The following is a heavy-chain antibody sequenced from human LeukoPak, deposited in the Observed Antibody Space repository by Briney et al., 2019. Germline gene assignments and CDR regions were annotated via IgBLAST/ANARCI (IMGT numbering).Heavy chain of an antibody. Sequence: SETLSLTCAVHGGSFSGYYWSWIRQPPGKGLEWIGEINHSGSTNYNPSLKSRVTISVDTSKKQFSLKLSSVTAAGTAVYYCARGDLKSGSNWGQGTLVTVSS. V-gene: IGHV4-34*01. CDR1: GGSFSGYY. D-gene: IGHD3-3*01. J-gene: IGHJ4*02. CDR2: INHSGST. CDR3: ARGDLKSGSN.